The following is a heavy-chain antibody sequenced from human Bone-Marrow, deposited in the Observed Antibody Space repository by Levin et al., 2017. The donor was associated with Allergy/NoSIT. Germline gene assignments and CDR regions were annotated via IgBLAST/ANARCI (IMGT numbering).Heavy chain of an antibody. Sequence: GGSLRLSCADSGFTFSNYIMHWVRQAPGKGLEWVTVISSDGSNKHYADTVKGRFTISRDNSRNTLYLQMNSLRGEDTAVYYCATAGESGSYFDNWGQGTLVTVSS. D-gene: IGHD1-26*01. CDR2: ISSDGSNK. V-gene: IGHV3-30*04. CDR3: ATAGESGSYFDN. CDR1: GFTFSNYI. J-gene: IGHJ4*02.